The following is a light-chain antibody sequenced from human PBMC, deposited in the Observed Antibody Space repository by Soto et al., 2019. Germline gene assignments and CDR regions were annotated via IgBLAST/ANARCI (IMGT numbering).Light chain of an antibody. CDR1: QSLLHSDGYNY. CDR2: LGS. Sequence: DTVMTQSPLSLPVTPGEAASISCRSSQSLLHSDGYNYLDWYLQKPGQSPQLLIYLGSNRASGVPDRFRGSGSGTDFTLKSSRVEAEDVGLYYCMQTLQTRTFGQGTKVDIK. J-gene: IGKJ1*01. V-gene: IGKV2-28*01. CDR3: MQTLQTRT.